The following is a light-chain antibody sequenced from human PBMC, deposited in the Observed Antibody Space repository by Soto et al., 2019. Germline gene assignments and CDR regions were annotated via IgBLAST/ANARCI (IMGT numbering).Light chain of an antibody. CDR3: NSYASSNNFV. J-gene: IGLJ1*01. CDR2: EVS. V-gene: IGLV2-14*01. CDR1: SSDVGGYNY. Sequence: QSVLAQPASVSGSPGQSITLSCTGTSSDVGGYNYVSWYQQHPGKAPKLMIYEVSNRPSGVSNRFSGSKSGNTASLTISGLQAEDEADYYCNSYASSNNFVFGTGTKVTVL.